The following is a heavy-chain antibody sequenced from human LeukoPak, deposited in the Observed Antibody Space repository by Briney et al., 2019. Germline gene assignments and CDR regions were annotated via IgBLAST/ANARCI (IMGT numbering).Heavy chain of an antibody. D-gene: IGHD1-26*01. Sequence: PGGSLRLSCSVSGFSLSMYWMTWVRQAPGKGLEWLANIKQDGSEEYYADSVKGRFTISRDNARSSLYLQMNSLRVEDTALYYCARWDSGNYYGIGDWGQGTLVTVSS. CDR3: ARWDSGNYYGIGD. J-gene: IGHJ4*02. CDR2: IKQDGSEE. V-gene: IGHV3-7*01. CDR1: GFSLSMYW.